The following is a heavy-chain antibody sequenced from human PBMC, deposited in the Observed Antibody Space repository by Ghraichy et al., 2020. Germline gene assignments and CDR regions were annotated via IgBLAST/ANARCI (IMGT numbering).Heavy chain of an antibody. D-gene: IGHD3-3*01. J-gene: IGHJ3*02. Sequence: SVKVSCKASGGTFSSYAISWVRQAPGQGLEWMGGIIPIFGTANYAQKFQGRVTITADKSTSTAYMELSSLRSEDTAVYYCARVRWPGNFGAFDIWGQGTMVTVSS. CDR2: IIPIFGTA. V-gene: IGHV1-69*06. CDR1: GGTFSSYA. CDR3: ARVRWPGNFGAFDI.